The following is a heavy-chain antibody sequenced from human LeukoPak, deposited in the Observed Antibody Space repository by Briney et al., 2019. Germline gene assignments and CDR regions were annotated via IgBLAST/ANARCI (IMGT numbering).Heavy chain of an antibody. CDR1: GFTFSRHG. V-gene: IGHV3-30*18. J-gene: IGHJ4*02. CDR2: ISYDGGDK. Sequence: GGSLRLSCAASGFTFSRHGMHWVRQAPGQGLEWVAVISYDGGDKYYVDSVKGRFTISRDNSWNTLYLQMNSLRAEDTAVYYCAKDGDIAAAGYYFDYWGQGTLVTVSS. D-gene: IGHD6-13*01. CDR3: AKDGDIAAAGYYFDY.